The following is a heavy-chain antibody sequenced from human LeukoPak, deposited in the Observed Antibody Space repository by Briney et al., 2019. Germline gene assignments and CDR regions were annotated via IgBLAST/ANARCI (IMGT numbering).Heavy chain of an antibody. CDR3: ARDGIAVADGNCLDY. J-gene: IGHJ4*02. CDR2: IYYSGST. Sequence: SETLSLTCTVSGGSISSSSYYWGWIHQPPGKGREWIGSIYYSGSTYYNPSLKSRVTISVDTSKNQFSLKLTSVTAADTAVYYCARDGIAVADGNCLDYWGQGTLVTVSS. D-gene: IGHD6-19*01. CDR1: GGSISSSSYY. V-gene: IGHV4-39*02.